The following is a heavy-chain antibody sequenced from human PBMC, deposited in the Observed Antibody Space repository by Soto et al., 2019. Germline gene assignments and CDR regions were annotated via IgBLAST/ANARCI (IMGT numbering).Heavy chain of an antibody. CDR1: GFTFRDFY. Sequence: PGGSLRLSCAASGFTFRDFYMSWIRQAPGKGLEWVSWISGSSSDTKYAESVKGRFTISRDNAKNSLYLQMNSLRAEDTAVYYCARDFRNKGFYHWVQGTLVTVSS. J-gene: IGHJ4*02. CDR2: ISGSSSDT. V-gene: IGHV3-11*05. CDR3: ARDFRNKGFYH.